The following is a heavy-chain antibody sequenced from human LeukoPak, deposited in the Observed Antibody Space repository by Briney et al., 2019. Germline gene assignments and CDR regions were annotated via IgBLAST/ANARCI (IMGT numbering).Heavy chain of an antibody. CDR2: IYHSGGT. D-gene: IGHD3-10*01. J-gene: IGHJ4*02. Sequence: PSETLSLTCTVSGGSISSTNYYWGWIRQPPGKGLEWIGSIYHSGGTYYNPSLKSRVTISVDTSKNQFSLKLSSVTAADTAVYYCARDRIYGSGSDHFDYWGQGTLVTVSS. CDR3: ARDRIYGSGSDHFDY. CDR1: GGSISSTNYY. V-gene: IGHV4-39*07.